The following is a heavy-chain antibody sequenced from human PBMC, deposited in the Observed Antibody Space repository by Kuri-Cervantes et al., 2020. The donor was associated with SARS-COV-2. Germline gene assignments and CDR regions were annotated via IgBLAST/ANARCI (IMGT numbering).Heavy chain of an antibody. D-gene: IGHD7-27*01. CDR3: ARANWGSERDYYYYMDV. J-gene: IGHJ6*03. V-gene: IGHV1-69*13. CDR2: IIPIFGTA. CDR1: GYTFTSYD. Sequence: SVKVSCKASGYTFTSYDINWVRQATGQGLEWMGGIIPIFGTANYAQKFQGRVTITADESTSTAYMELSSLRSEDTAVYYCARANWGSERDYYYYMDVWGKGTTVTVSS.